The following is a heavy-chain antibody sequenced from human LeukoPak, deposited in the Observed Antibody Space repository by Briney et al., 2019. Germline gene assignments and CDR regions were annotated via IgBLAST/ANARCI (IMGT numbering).Heavy chain of an antibody. V-gene: IGHV1-18*04. CDR2: ISVVNGNT. D-gene: IGHD6-19*01. CDR1: NTLNTYA. CDR3: TTGGAGFSRYEY. J-gene: IGHJ4*02. Sequence: ASVKVSCKIGNTLNTYAVTWVRQAPGEGLEWMGWISVVNGNTNYAQKLKGRVTMTTDKSTSTTYMELRSLRSDDTAIYYCTTGGAGFSRYEYWGQGTVVTVST.